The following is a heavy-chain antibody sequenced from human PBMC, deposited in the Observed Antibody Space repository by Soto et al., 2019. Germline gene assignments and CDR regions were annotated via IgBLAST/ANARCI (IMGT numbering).Heavy chain of an antibody. CDR3: ANLPPTPDWLDP. CDR2: INPNSGAT. D-gene: IGHD2-15*01. Sequence: ASLKVSGNASGYTCTGYFIHWLRHAPGQGLEWMGRINPNSGATNYARKCQDRVTMTRDTSINTAYMELSSLRSGVTDIYCGANLPPTPDWLDPWGPGTLVTVSS. V-gene: IGHV1-2*05. CDR1: GYTCTGYF. J-gene: IGHJ5*02.